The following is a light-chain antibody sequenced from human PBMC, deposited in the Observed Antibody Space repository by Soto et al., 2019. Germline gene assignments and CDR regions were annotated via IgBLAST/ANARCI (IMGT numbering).Light chain of an antibody. CDR1: QSISKN. Sequence: DIVMTQSPATLSVSPGERATLSCRASQSISKNLAWYQQKPGQAPRLLIYDPSTRATGVPARFSGSGSGTEFTLTISSLQSEDFAVYYCQQCTNWPPYTFGQGTKLEIK. CDR3: QQCTNWPPYT. CDR2: DPS. V-gene: IGKV3-15*01. J-gene: IGKJ2*01.